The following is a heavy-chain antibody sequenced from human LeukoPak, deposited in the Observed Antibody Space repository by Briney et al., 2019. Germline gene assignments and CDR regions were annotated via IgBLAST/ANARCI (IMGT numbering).Heavy chain of an antibody. CDR2: IRYDGSNK. V-gene: IGHV3-30*02. CDR1: GFPFSSYG. CDR3: AKVGTVVVVIARGEAFDI. Sequence: GGSLRLSCAASGFPFSSYGMHWVRQAPGKGLEWVAFIRYDGSNKYYADSVKGRFTISRDNSKNTLYLQMNSLRAEDTAVYYCAKVGTVVVVIARGEAFDIWGQGTMVTVSS. D-gene: IGHD2-21*01. J-gene: IGHJ3*02.